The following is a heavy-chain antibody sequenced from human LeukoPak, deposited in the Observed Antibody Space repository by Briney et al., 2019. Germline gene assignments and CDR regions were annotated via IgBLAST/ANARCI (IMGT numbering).Heavy chain of an antibody. Sequence: GGSLRLSCAGSGFTFSSYAFHWVPQAPGKALEWVAVISDDANAKHYTDSVKGRFTISRDNSRNTLYLQMNSLRPEDTAVYYCARGAGAAGGRDYYSDYWGQGMLVTVSS. D-gene: IGHD6-13*01. CDR2: ISDDANAK. CDR3: ARGAGAAGGRDYYSDY. CDR1: GFTFSSYA. J-gene: IGHJ4*02. V-gene: IGHV3-30*04.